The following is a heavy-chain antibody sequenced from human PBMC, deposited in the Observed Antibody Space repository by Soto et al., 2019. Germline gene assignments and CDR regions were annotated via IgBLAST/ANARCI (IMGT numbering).Heavy chain of an antibody. J-gene: IGHJ4*02. Sequence: SGKVSCKASVGTFCSYAFSWVRQAPGQGLEWMGGIIPIFGTANYAQKFQGRVTITADKSTSTAYMELSSLRSEDTAVYYCAVSYSGYDKRKYYFDYWGQGTLVTVSS. V-gene: IGHV1-69*06. CDR1: VGTFCSYA. D-gene: IGHD5-12*01. CDR3: AVSYSGYDKRKYYFDY. CDR2: IIPIFGTA.